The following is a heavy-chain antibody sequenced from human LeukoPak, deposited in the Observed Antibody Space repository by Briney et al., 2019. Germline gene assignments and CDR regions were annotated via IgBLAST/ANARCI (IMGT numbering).Heavy chain of an antibody. D-gene: IGHD3-16*01. CDR2: ISAYNGNT. CDR1: GYTFTSYG. V-gene: IGHV1-18*01. Sequence: ASVKVSCKASGYTFTSYGISWVRQAPGQGLEWMGWISAYNGNTNYAQKLQGRVTMTTDTSTSTAYMGLRSLRSDDTAVYYCARSGGPRVGEFNFDYWGQGTLVTVSS. J-gene: IGHJ4*02. CDR3: ARSGGPRVGEFNFDY.